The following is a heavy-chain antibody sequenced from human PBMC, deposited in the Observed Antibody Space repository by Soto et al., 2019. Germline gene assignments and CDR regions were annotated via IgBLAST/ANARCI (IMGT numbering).Heavy chain of an antibody. CDR1: GYSISSSNW. CDR2: IYYSGTT. Sequence: PSETLSLTCAVSGYSISSSNWWGWIRQPPGKGLEWIGYIYYSGTTYYNPSLKSRVTMSVDTSKNQFSLKLTSVTAVDTAVYYCARHWYNWNDVRAFDIWGQGTMVTVSS. D-gene: IGHD1-20*01. J-gene: IGHJ3*02. CDR3: ARHWYNWNDVRAFDI. V-gene: IGHV4-28*01.